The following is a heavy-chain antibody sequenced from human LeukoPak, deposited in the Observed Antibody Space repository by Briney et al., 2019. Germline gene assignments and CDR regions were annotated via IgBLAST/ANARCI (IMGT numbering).Heavy chain of an antibody. Sequence: NTSETLPLTCAVYGGSFSGYYWSWIRQPPGKGLEWIGEINHSGSTNYNPSLKSRVTISVDTSKNQFSLKLSSVTAADTAVYYCARRLRYFDWLFRNNAFDIWGQGTMVTVSS. CDR1: GGSFSGYY. J-gene: IGHJ3*02. V-gene: IGHV4-34*01. CDR3: ARRLRYFDWLFRNNAFDI. D-gene: IGHD3-9*01. CDR2: INHSGST.